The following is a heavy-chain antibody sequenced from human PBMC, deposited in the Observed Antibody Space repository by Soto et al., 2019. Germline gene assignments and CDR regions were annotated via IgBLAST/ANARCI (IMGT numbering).Heavy chain of an antibody. CDR1: RFSFSSHS. Sequence: GSLRLSWVAQRFSFSSHSMNWVRQAPGKGLEWVSYISGSVGTIHYADSVRGRFTISRDNTKNSLYLQMKRLRADDKAVYYFFILILLGSRLHYWCQ. D-gene: IGHD3-9*01. CDR3: FILILLGSRLHY. J-gene: IGHJ4*02. V-gene: IGHV3-48*04. CDR2: ISGSVGTI.